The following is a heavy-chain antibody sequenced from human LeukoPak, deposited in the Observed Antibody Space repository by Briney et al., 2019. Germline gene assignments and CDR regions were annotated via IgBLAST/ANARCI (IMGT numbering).Heavy chain of an antibody. Sequence: GASVKVSCKASGYTFTSYGISWVRQAPGQGLEWMGWICAYNGNTNYAQKLQGRVTMTTDTSTSTAYMELRSLRSDDTAVYYCARPKGLYCSGGSCYSEGNWFDPWGQGTLVTVSS. CDR2: ICAYNGNT. CDR3: ARPKGLYCSGGSCYSEGNWFDP. CDR1: GYTFTSYG. D-gene: IGHD2-15*01. V-gene: IGHV1-18*01. J-gene: IGHJ5*02.